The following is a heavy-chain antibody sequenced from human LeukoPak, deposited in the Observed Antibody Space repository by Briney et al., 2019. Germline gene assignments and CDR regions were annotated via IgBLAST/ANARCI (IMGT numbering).Heavy chain of an antibody. CDR2: IYPSGST. J-gene: IGHJ4*02. CDR1: GASITNYY. V-gene: IGHV4-4*07. Sequence: KPSETLSLTGTVSGASITNYYWSWIRQSAGKGLEWIGRIYPSGSTHSNPSLKSRVTMSLDTSKNQFSLGLSSVTAADTAVYYCARVRPNWNDGTFDYWGQGTLVTVSS. D-gene: IGHD1-1*01. CDR3: ARVRPNWNDGTFDY.